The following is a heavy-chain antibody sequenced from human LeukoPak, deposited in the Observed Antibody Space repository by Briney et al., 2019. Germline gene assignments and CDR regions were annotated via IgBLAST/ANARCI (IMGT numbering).Heavy chain of an antibody. Sequence: GGSLRLSCAASGFTFDDYGMSWVRRAPGKGLEWVSGINWNGGSTGYADSVKGRFTISRDGAKNSLYLQMNSLRAEDTALYYCARDGYDFWSGYSIDYWGQGTLVTVSS. CDR1: GFTFDDYG. D-gene: IGHD3-3*01. CDR2: INWNGGST. CDR3: ARDGYDFWSGYSIDY. J-gene: IGHJ4*02. V-gene: IGHV3-20*04.